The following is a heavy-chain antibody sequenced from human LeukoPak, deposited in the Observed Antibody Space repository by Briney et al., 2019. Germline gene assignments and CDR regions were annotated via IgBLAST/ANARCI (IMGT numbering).Heavy chain of an antibody. CDR2: IYHSGST. J-gene: IGHJ5*02. Sequence: SETLSLTCAVSGGSISSGGYSWSWIRQPPGKGLEWIGYIYHSGSTYYNPSPKSRVTISVDRSKNQFSLKLSSVTAADTAVYYCARVYSGMVRGAPRDNWFDPWGQGTLVTVSS. V-gene: IGHV4-30-2*01. D-gene: IGHD3-10*01. CDR1: GGSISSGGYS. CDR3: ARVYSGMVRGAPRDNWFDP.